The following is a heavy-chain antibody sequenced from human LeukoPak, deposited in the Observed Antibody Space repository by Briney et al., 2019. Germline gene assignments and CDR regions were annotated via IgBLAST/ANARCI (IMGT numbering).Heavy chain of an antibody. V-gene: IGHV3-30*04. D-gene: IGHD2-21*02. J-gene: IGHJ4*02. Sequence: PGGSLRLSCAASGFTFSSYAMHWVRQAPGKGLEWGAVISYDGSNKYYADSVKGRFTISRDNSKNTLYLQMNSLRAEDTAVYYCATLVLNCGGDCSDYWGQGTLVTVSS. CDR3: ATLVLNCGGDCSDY. CDR1: GFTFSSYA. CDR2: ISYDGSNK.